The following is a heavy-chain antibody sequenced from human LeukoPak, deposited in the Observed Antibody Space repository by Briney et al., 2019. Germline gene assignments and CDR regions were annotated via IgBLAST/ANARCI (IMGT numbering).Heavy chain of an antibody. Sequence: PGGSLRLSCAASGFTFSSYWMSWVRQAPGKGLEWVANIKQDGSEKYYVDSVKGRFTISRDNAKNSLYLQMNSLRAEDTAVYYCARGGLRSSSWYPDYWGQGTLVTVSS. J-gene: IGHJ4*02. CDR2: IKQDGSEK. CDR3: ARGGLRSSSWYPDY. CDR1: GFTFSSYW. V-gene: IGHV3-7*01. D-gene: IGHD6-13*01.